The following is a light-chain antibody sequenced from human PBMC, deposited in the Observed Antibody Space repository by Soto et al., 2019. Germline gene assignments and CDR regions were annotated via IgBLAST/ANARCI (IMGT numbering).Light chain of an antibody. CDR3: QQYGSSPRT. V-gene: IGKV3-20*01. CDR1: QSVSSSY. Sequence: EVVWTEYPGTLSLAPGERATLSCRASQSVSSSYLAWYQQKPGHAPRLLIYDASSRATGIPDRFSGSGSGTDFTLTISGLEPEDFAVYYCQQYGSSPRTFGQGTKVEIK. J-gene: IGKJ1*01. CDR2: DAS.